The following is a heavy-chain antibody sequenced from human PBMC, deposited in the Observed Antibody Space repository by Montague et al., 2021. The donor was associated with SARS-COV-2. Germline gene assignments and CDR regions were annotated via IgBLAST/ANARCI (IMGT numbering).Heavy chain of an antibody. Sequence: SETLSPTCAVYGGSLSGYYWSWIRQPPGEGLEWIAEISHSGSTSYNPSLKSRVTISVDTSKNQFSLKLSSATAADTAVYYCARVRYRLLCVPRYYGMDVWGQGTTVTVSS. CDR3: ARVRYRLLCVPRYYGMDV. D-gene: IGHD2-2*01. CDR2: ISHSGST. J-gene: IGHJ6*02. V-gene: IGHV4-34*01. CDR1: GGSLSGYY.